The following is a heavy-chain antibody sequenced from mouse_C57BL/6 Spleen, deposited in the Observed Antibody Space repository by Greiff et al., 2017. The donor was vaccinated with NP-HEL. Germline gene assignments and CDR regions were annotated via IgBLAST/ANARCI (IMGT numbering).Heavy chain of an antibody. J-gene: IGHJ1*03. Sequence: QVQLQQPGAELVRPGSSVKLSCKASGYTFTSYWMDWVKQRPGQGLEWIGNIYPSDSETHYNQKFKDKATLTVDKSSSTAYMQLSSLTSEDSAVYYCASYYGKRYFDVWGTGTTVTVSS. D-gene: IGHD2-1*01. CDR3: ASYYGKRYFDV. V-gene: IGHV1-61*01. CDR1: GYTFTSYW. CDR2: IYPSDSET.